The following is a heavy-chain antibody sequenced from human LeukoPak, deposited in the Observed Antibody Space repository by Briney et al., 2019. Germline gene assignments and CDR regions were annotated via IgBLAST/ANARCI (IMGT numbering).Heavy chain of an antibody. CDR1: GGSFSGYY. J-gene: IGHJ4*02. V-gene: IGHV4-34*01. Sequence: MSSETLSLTCAVYGGSFSGYYWSWIRQPPGKGLEWIGEINHSGSTNYNPSLKSRVTISVDTSKNQFSLKLSSVTAADTAVYYCARGQSVYLWFGELQGFDYWGQGTLVTVSS. D-gene: IGHD3-10*01. CDR3: ARGQSVYLWFGELQGFDY. CDR2: INHSGST.